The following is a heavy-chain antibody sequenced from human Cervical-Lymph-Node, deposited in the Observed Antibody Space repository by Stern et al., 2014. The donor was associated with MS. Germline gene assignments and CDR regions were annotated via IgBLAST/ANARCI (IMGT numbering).Heavy chain of an antibody. CDR1: GFAFSHYG. D-gene: IGHD4-17*01. Sequence: VQLVESGGGVVQPGRSLRVSCAASGFAFSHYGMNWVRQAPGKGLAWVAFISYDVSTKHYADSVKGRFTISRDNSNNMVFLQMNSLRTEDTAVYYCAKDWEYDGDIGWYSDVWGRGTLVTVSS. J-gene: IGHJ2*01. CDR2: ISYDVSTK. CDR3: AKDWEYDGDIGWYSDV. V-gene: IGHV3-30*18.